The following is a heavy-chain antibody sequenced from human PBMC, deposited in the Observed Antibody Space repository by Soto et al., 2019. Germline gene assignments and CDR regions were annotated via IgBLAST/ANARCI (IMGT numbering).Heavy chain of an antibody. CDR1: GFTFGDYA. V-gene: IGHV3-49*05. Sequence: EVQLVESGGGLVKPGQSLRLSCTGSGFTFGDYALSWFRQAPGKGLEWVGFIRSKTYSGTTEYAASLKGRFTISRDDSNSIAYLQMNTLKTEDTAVYYCTRENYASFQHWGQGTLVTVSS. CDR3: TRENYASFQH. D-gene: IGHD1-7*01. CDR2: IRSKTYSGTT. J-gene: IGHJ1*01.